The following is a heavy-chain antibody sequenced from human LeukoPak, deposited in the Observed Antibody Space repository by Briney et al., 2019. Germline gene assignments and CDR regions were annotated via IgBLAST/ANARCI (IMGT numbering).Heavy chain of an antibody. D-gene: IGHD1-26*01. J-gene: IGHJ4*02. V-gene: IGHV4-39*01. CDR3: ARTGSSGSYPIY. Sequence: SETLSLTCTVSGGSISSSSYYWGWIRQPPGKGLEWIGSIYYSGSTYYNPSLKSRVTISVDTSENQFSLKLSSVTAADTAVYYCARTGSSGSYPIYWGQGTLVTVSS. CDR2: IYYSGST. CDR1: GGSISSSSYY.